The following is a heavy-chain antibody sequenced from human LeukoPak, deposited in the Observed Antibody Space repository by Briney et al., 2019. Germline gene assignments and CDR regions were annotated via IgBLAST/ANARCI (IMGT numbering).Heavy chain of an antibody. CDR3: AKLRSSGWYPPPHFDY. D-gene: IGHD6-19*01. CDR2: ISWNSGSI. CDR1: GFTFDDYA. V-gene: IGHV3-9*01. Sequence: PGGSLRLSCAASGFTFDDYAMHWVRQAPGKGLEWVSGISWNSGSIGYADSVKGRFTISRDNAKNSLHLQMNSLRAEDTALYYCAKLRSSGWYPPPHFDYWGQGTLVTVSS. J-gene: IGHJ4*02.